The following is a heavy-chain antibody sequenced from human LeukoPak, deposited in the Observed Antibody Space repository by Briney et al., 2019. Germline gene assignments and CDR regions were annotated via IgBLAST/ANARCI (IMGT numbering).Heavy chain of an antibody. CDR3: ARDTALTITPGGPDY. V-gene: IGHV1-18*01. CDR1: GYIFASYG. Sequence: ASVKVSCKASGYIFASYGISWVRQAPGQGLEWLGWISAYNGDTKYAQHLQGRVTLTTDTSTGTAYMELRSLTADDTSLYYCARDTALTITPGGPDYWGRGTLITVSS. CDR2: ISAYNGDT. D-gene: IGHD2-8*02. J-gene: IGHJ4*02.